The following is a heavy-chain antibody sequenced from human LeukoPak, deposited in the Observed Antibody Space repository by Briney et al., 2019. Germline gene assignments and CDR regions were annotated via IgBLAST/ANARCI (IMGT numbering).Heavy chain of an antibody. Sequence: GGSLRLSCAVSGFIFSNYAMNWVRQAPEKGLEWVSTIHGGGVVTYYADSVKGRFTISRDNSRNTLYLQMNSLRAEDTAVYYCAKALSSSFYYFDLGGRGTLVTVSS. CDR2: IHGGGVVT. V-gene: IGHV3-23*01. CDR1: GFIFSNYA. CDR3: AKALSSSFYYFDL. D-gene: IGHD3-16*02. J-gene: IGHJ2*01.